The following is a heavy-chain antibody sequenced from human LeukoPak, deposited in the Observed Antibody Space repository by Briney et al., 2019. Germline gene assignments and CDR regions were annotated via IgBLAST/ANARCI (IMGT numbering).Heavy chain of an antibody. CDR3: ARDYSPPHYFDSTGYFDD. CDR2: ISTSSKYI. J-gene: IGHJ4*02. Sequence: GGSLRLSCAAPGFTFCSYSMNWVRQAPGKGPEWVSSISTSSKYIYYADSVKGRFTISRDNAKNSLYLQMNSLRAEDTAVYYCARDYSPPHYFDSTGYFDDWGQGTLVTVSS. V-gene: IGHV3-21*01. D-gene: IGHD3-22*01. CDR1: GFTFCSYS.